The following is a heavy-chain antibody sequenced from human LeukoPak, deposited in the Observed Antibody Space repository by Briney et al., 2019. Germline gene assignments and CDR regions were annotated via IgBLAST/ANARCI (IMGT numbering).Heavy chain of an antibody. CDR1: GVSFSDAW. CDR2: IRSKADGGTP. V-gene: IGHV3-15*07. CDR3: TTRSPARYCSDGACYSSADY. Sequence: GGSLRLSCAASGVSFSDAWMNWVRQAPGKGLEWVGHIRSKADGGTPDYIAPVKGRFTISRDDSKDTLYLQMNSLNTEDTAMYYCTTRSPARYCSDGACYSSADYWGQGTLVTVSS. J-gene: IGHJ4*02. D-gene: IGHD2-15*01.